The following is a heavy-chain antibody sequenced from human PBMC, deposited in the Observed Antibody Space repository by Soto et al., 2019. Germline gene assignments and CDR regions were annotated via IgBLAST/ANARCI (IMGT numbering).Heavy chain of an antibody. D-gene: IGHD2-2*01. CDR2: ISGSGGST. CDR3: AKDSACSSTSCYGFAYYYYMDV. Sequence: GGSLRLSCAASGFTFSSYAMSWVRQAPGKGLEWVSAISGSGGSTYYADSVKGRFTISRDNSKNTLYLQMNSLRAEDMAVYYCAKDSACSSTSCYGFAYYYYMDVWGKGTTVTVSS. CDR1: GFTFSSYA. J-gene: IGHJ6*03. V-gene: IGHV3-23*01.